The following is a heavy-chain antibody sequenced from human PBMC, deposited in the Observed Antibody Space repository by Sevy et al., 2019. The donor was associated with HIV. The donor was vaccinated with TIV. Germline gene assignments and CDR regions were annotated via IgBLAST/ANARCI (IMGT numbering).Heavy chain of an antibody. CDR2: IKQDGSEK. Sequence: GGSLRLSCAASGFTFSSYWMSWVRQAPGKGLEWVANIKQDGSEKYYVDSVKGRFTISRDNAKNSLYLQMNSLRAEDTAVYYCAKDRTTGIAAAGTPFDYWGQGTLVTVSS. CDR3: AKDRTTGIAAAGTPFDY. D-gene: IGHD6-13*01. J-gene: IGHJ4*02. CDR1: GFTFSSYW. V-gene: IGHV3-7*01.